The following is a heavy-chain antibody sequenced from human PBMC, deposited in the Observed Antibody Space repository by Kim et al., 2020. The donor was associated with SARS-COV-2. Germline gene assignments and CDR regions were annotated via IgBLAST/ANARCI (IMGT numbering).Heavy chain of an antibody. Sequence: GGSLRLSCAASGFTFSSYWMHWVRQAPGKGLVWVSRINSDGSSTSYADSVKGRFTISRDNAKNTLYLQMNSLRAEDTAVYYCARDLVVVPAATYQVKYYYYGMDVWGQGTTVTVSS. CDR2: INSDGSST. J-gene: IGHJ6*02. CDR1: GFTFSSYW. D-gene: IGHD2-2*01. CDR3: ARDLVVVPAATYQVKYYYYGMDV. V-gene: IGHV3-74*01.